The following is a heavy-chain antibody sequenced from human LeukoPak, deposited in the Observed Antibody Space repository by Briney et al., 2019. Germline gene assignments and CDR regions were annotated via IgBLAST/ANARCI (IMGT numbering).Heavy chain of an antibody. Sequence: KPSATLSLTCGVAVGSISSSSHYGGWIRQPPGKGLAWIRSIYDGGTTYYTPSLKSPVTISVDTSKNQFSLKLSSVTAADTAVYYCARGLGNLDYWGQGTLVTVSS. CDR3: ARGLGNLDY. CDR2: IYDGGTT. V-gene: IGHV4-39*01. D-gene: IGHD7-27*01. CDR1: VGSISSSSHY. J-gene: IGHJ4*02.